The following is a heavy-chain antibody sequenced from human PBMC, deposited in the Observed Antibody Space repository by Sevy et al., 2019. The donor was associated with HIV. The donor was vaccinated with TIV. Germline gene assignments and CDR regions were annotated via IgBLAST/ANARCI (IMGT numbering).Heavy chain of an antibody. CDR2: IYHSGST. J-gene: IGHJ4*02. CDR3: ARAAAGGFRDFDY. CDR1: GGSISSGGYS. D-gene: IGHD6-13*01. Sequence: SETLSLTFAVSGGSISSGGYSWSWIRQPPGKGLEWIGYIYHSGSTYYNPSLKSRVTISVDRSKNQFSLKLSSVTAADTAVYYCARAAAGGFRDFDYWGQGTMVTVSS. V-gene: IGHV4-30-2*01.